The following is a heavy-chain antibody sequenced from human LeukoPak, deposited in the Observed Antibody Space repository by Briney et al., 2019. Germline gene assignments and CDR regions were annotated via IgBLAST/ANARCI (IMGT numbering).Heavy chain of an antibody. D-gene: IGHD1-26*01. V-gene: IGHV3-23*01. J-gene: IGHJ4*02. Sequence: GGSLRLSCAASGFTFSNYAMSWVRQAPGKGLEWVSAISGSGGSAYHADSVKGRFTISRDNSENTLSLQMNNLRAEDTALYYCVKDATLNPYSGSYSDYWGQGTLVTVSS. CDR1: GFTFSNYA. CDR2: ISGSGGSA. CDR3: VKDATLNPYSGSYSDY.